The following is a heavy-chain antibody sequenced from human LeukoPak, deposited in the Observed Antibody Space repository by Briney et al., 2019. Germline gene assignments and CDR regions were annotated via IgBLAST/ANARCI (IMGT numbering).Heavy chain of an antibody. J-gene: IGHJ4*02. CDR2: ISAYNGNT. Sequence: ASVKVSCRASGYTFTSYGISWVRQAPGQGLEWMGWISAYNGNTNYAQKFQGRVTMTRDTSISTAYMELSRLRSDDTAVYYCARDRGGVVVTANFDYWGQGTLVTVSS. CDR3: ARDRGGVVVTANFDY. D-gene: IGHD2-21*02. CDR1: GYTFTSYG. V-gene: IGHV1-18*01.